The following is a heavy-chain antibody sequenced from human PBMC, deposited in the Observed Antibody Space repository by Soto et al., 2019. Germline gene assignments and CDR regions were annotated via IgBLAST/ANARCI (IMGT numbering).Heavy chain of an antibody. D-gene: IGHD6-13*01. J-gene: IGHJ5*02. CDR2: INHSGST. V-gene: IGHV4-34*01. Sequence: QVQLQQWGAGLLKPSETLSLTCAVYGGSFSGYYWSWIRQPPGKGLEWIGEINHSGSTNYNPSLKSRLTIPVDTPKNQFSLKLSSLPAADTAVNYGARGPGYRSSWYWFDPWGRGTLVTVPS. CDR3: ARGPGYRSSWYWFDP. CDR1: GGSFSGYY.